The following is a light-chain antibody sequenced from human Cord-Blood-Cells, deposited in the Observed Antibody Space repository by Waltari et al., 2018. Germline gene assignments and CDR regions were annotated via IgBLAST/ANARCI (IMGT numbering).Light chain of an antibody. CDR2: EGS. J-gene: IGLJ3*02. CDR3: CSYAGSSTWV. Sequence: QSALTQPASVSGSPGQSITIPCTGTSSDVGSYNLVSWDQQHPGKAPKLMIYEGSKRPSGVSNRFSGSKSGNTASLTISGLQAEDEADYYCCSYAGSSTWVFGGGTKLTVL. CDR1: SSDVGSYNL. V-gene: IGLV2-23*01.